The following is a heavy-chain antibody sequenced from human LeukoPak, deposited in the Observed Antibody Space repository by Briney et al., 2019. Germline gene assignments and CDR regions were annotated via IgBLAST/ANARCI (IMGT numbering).Heavy chain of an antibody. V-gene: IGHV3-21*01. CDR1: GYSFTSYW. CDR2: ISSSSGYI. CDR3: ARVLGNYYDGSGPSLY. J-gene: IGHJ4*02. D-gene: IGHD3-22*01. Sequence: GESLKISCKGSGYSFTSYWIGWVRQMPGKGLEWVSSISSSSGYIYYADSVKGRFTISRDNAKNSLYLQMNSLRSEDTAVYYCARVLGNYYDGSGPSLYWGQGTLVTVSS.